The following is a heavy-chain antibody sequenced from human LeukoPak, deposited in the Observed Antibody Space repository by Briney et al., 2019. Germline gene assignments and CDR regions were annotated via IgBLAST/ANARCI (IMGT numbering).Heavy chain of an antibody. CDR3: GRKCSSSWYIDY. D-gene: IGHD6-13*01. J-gene: IGHJ4*02. CDR1: GFTFSSYA. CDR2: ISGSGGNT. V-gene: IGHV3-23*01. Sequence: GGSLRLSCAASGFTFSSYAMSWVRQSPGKGLEWVSAISGSGGNTYSADSVKGRCTISRDNSLQTLFLHMNSLRAEDTAVYYCGRKCSSSWYIDYWGQGTLVTVSP.